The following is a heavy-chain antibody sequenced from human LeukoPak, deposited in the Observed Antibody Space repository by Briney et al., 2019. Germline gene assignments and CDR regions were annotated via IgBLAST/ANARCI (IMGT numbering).Heavy chain of an antibody. CDR2: ISGSDSKT. CDR3: AKDAANYPFFFDF. V-gene: IGHV3-23*01. D-gene: IGHD4/OR15-4a*01. J-gene: IGHJ4*02. Sequence: QAGGSLRVSCAASGFTFTNYAMTWVRQAPGKGLEWVSSISGSDSKTYYADSVKGRFTISRDDAKNTVYLQMNSLRAEDTAIYYCAKDAANYPFFFDFWGQGTPVTVSS. CDR1: GFTFTNYA.